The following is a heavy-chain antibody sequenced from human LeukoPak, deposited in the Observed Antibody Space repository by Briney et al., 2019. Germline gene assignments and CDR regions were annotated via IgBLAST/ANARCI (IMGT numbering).Heavy chain of an antibody. V-gene: IGHV4-59*08. Sequence: SETLSLTCTVSGGSISPHYWSWMRQPPGEGLECIGYIYYSGSTNYNPSLKSRVTISVDMSKNQFSLKLSSVTAADTAVYYCARLSDSDSSGYYWGFEYWGQGTLVTVSS. D-gene: IGHD3-22*01. CDR3: ARLSDSDSSGYYWGFEY. J-gene: IGHJ4*02. CDR2: IYYSGST. CDR1: GGSISPHY.